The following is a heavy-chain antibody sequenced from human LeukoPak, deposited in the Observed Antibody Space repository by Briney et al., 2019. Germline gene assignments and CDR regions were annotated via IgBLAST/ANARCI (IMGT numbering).Heavy chain of an antibody. CDR3: AARYCTNGVCYNGFDP. J-gene: IGHJ5*02. CDR1: GFTFTSSA. CDR2: IVVGSGNT. V-gene: IGHV1-58*02. D-gene: IGHD2-8*01. Sequence: ETSVKVSCKASGFTFTSSAMQWVRQARGQRREWIGWIVVGSGNTNYAQKFQERVTITRDMSTSTAYMELSSLRSEDTAVYYCAARYCTNGVCYNGFDPWGQGALVTVSS.